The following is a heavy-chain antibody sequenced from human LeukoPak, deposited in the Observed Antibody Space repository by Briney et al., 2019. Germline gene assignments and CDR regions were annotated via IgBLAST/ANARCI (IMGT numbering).Heavy chain of an antibody. CDR1: GGSISSYY. V-gene: IGHV4-4*07. D-gene: IGHD3-22*01. Sequence: SETLSLTCTVSGGSISSYYWSWIRQPAGQGLEWIGRIYTSESTNYNPSLKSRVTMSVDTSKNQFSLKLSSVTAADPAVYYCARDANPAYYYDSSGYYPQYYFDCWGQGTLVTVSS. CDR2: IYTSEST. J-gene: IGHJ4*02. CDR3: ARDANPAYYYDSSGYYPQYYFDC.